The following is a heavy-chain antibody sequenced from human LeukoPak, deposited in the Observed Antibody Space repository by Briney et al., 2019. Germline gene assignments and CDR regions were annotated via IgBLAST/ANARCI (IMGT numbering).Heavy chain of an antibody. CDR1: GFTFSSYG. D-gene: IGHD6-13*01. V-gene: IGHV3-7*01. CDR2: IKQDGSEK. CDR3: ASRGAYSSTDYYYYYMDV. J-gene: IGHJ6*03. Sequence: PGGSLRLSCAASGFTFSSYGMHWVRQAPGKGLEWVANIKQDGSEKYYVDSVKGRFTISRDNAKNSLYLQMNSLRAEDTAVYYCASRGAYSSTDYYYYYMDVWGKGTTVTVSS.